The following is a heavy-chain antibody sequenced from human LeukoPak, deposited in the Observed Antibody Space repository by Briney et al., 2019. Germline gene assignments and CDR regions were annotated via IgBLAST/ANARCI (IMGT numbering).Heavy chain of an antibody. CDR3: ARGSPYYYDSSGLLYHFDY. V-gene: IGHV1-18*01. CDR2: ISAYNGNT. D-gene: IGHD3-22*01. CDR1: GYTFTSYG. Sequence: GASVKVSCKASGYTFTSYGISWVRQAPGQALEWMGWISAYNGNTNYAQKLHGRVTMTTDTSTSTAYMELRSLRSDDTAVYYCARGSPYYYDSSGLLYHFDYWGQGTLVTVSS. J-gene: IGHJ4*02.